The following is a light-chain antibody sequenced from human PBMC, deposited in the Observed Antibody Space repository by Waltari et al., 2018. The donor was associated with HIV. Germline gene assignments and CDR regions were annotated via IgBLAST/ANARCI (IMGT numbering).Light chain of an antibody. Sequence: QSVLTQPPSVSGTPGQTVTISCSGSTSNIEPEALYLYQQLPGTAPKLLIYRNYKRPSGVSDRFSCSKSGASASLVISGLRSEDEAHYYCVSYDSRLDERLFGGGTKLTVL. CDR2: RNY. CDR1: TSNIEPEA. J-gene: IGLJ3*02. V-gene: IGLV1-47*01. CDR3: VSYDSRLDERL.